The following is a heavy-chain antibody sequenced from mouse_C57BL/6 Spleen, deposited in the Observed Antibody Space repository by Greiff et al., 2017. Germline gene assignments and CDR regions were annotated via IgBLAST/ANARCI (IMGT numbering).Heavy chain of an antibody. CDR3: ARHYDYAGYAMDY. J-gene: IGHJ4*01. Sequence: VKLQESGPELVKPGASVKMSCKASGYTFTDYNMHWVKQSHGKSLEWIGYINPNNGGTSYNQKFKGKATLTVNKSSSTAYMELRSLTSEDSAVYYCARHYDYAGYAMDYWGQGTSVTVSS. V-gene: IGHV1-22*01. D-gene: IGHD2-4*01. CDR2: INPNNGGT. CDR1: GYTFTDYN.